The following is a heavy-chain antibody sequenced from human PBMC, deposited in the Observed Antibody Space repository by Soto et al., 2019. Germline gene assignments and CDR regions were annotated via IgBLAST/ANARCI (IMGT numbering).Heavy chain of an antibody. CDR3: ARLHSSSSRRFDY. J-gene: IGHJ4*02. V-gene: IGHV4-30-4*01. D-gene: IGHD6-6*01. CDR2: IYYSGST. CDR1: GGSISGGDYY. Sequence: PSETLSLTCTVSGGSISGGDYYWSWIRQPPGKGLEWIGYIYYSGSTYYNPSLKSRVTISVDTSKNQFSLKLSSVTAADTAVYYCARLHSSSSRRFDYWGQGTLVTVSS.